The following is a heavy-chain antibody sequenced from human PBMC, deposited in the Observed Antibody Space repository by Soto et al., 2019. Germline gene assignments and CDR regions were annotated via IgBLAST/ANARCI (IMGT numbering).Heavy chain of an antibody. J-gene: IGHJ6*03. CDR1: GGSISSSSYY. D-gene: IGHD3-3*01. V-gene: IGHV4-39*01. Sequence: QLQLQESGPGLVKPSETLSLTCTVSGGSISSSSYYWGWIRQPPGKGLEWIGSIYYSGSTYYNPSLKSRVTISVDTSKNQFSLKLSSVTAADTAVYYCALLNFWSGSQKIYYYYYMDVWGKGTTVTVSS. CDR3: ALLNFWSGSQKIYYYYYMDV. CDR2: IYYSGST.